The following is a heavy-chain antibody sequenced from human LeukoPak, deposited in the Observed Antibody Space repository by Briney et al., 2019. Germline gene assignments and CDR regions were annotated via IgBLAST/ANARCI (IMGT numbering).Heavy chain of an antibody. CDR3: SRIYGSAIDY. CDR2: IDWDDDK. CDR1: GFSLTTSRMC. J-gene: IGHJ4*02. V-gene: IGHV2-70*01. Sequence: SGPALLKPTQTLTLTCTFSGFSLTTSRMCVSWIRQPPGKALEWHALIDWDDDKYYRASLKTRLTISKDTSKNQVVLTMTNMDPVDTATYYCSRIYGSAIDYWGQGTLVTVSS. D-gene: IGHD6-19*01.